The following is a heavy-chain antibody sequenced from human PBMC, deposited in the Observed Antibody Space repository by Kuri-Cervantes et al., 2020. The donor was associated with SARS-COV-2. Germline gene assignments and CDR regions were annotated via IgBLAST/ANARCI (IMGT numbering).Heavy chain of an antibody. Sequence: GESLKISCAASGFSFSDHYMDWVRQAPGKGLEWVGRIRNEVNSYTTEYAASVKGRFTISRADSQNSLSLQMNSLKTEDTAVYYCSACGSTDCYNYYYYGLDVWGQGTTVTVSS. V-gene: IGHV3-72*01. J-gene: IGHJ6*02. CDR1: GFSFSDHY. CDR2: IRNEVNSYTT. D-gene: IGHD2-2*01. CDR3: SACGSTDCYNYYYYGLDV.